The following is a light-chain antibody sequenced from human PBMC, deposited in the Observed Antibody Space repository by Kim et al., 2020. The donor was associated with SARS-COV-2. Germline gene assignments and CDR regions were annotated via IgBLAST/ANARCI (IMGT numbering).Light chain of an antibody. Sequence: QAVVTQEPSLTVSPGGTVTLTCGSSTGAVTSGHYPYWFQQKPGQAPTTLIYDTSKKHSWTPARFSGSLLGGKAALTLWGAQPEDEAEYYCLLSYSNTWFVFGGGTQLTVL. V-gene: IGLV7-46*01. CDR3: LLSYSNTWFV. CDR1: TGAVTSGHY. CDR2: DTS. J-gene: IGLJ2*01.